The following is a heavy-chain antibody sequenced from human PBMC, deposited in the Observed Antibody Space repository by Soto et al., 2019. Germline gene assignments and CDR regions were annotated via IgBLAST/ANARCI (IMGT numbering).Heavy chain of an antibody. D-gene: IGHD3-22*01. V-gene: IGHV3-23*01. J-gene: IGHJ4*02. CDR1: GFTFTNYA. CDR3: AKGVDYYDSSGLFDY. Sequence: PGGSLRLSCAASGFTFTNYAMTWVRQAPGKGLEWVSTLSGSGGATYYADPVKGRFTISRDNSKNTLYLQMNSLRAEDTAVYYCAKGVDYYDSSGLFDYWGQGTLVTVSS. CDR2: LSGSGGAT.